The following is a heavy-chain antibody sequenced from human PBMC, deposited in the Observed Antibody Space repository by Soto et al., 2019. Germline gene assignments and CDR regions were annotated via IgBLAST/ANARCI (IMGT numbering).Heavy chain of an antibody. V-gene: IGHV1-2*02. D-gene: IGHD6-25*01. CDR3: ARGGAAWTYYYYGMDV. J-gene: IGHJ6*02. CDR1: GYTFTGHY. Sequence: ASVKVSCKASGYTFTGHYMHWLRQAPGQGLEWMGWVNPNGGGTILAQKFQGRVTLTRDTSISTAYMELTTLKSDDTAVYYCARGGAAWTYYYYGMDVWGQGTTVTVSS. CDR2: VNPNGGGT.